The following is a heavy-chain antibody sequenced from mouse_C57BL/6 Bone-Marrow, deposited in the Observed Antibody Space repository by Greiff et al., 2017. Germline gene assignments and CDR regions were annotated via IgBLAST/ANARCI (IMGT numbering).Heavy chain of an antibody. CDR2: ISYDGSN. J-gene: IGHJ4*01. D-gene: IGHD2-3*01. CDR3: ARDYDGYDAMDY. Sequence: EVQRVESGPGLVKPSQSLSLTCSVTGYSITSGYYWNWIRQFPGNKLEWMGYISYDGSNNYNPSLKNRISITRDTSKNQFFLKLNSVTTEDTATYYCARDYDGYDAMDYWGQGTSVTVSS. V-gene: IGHV3-6*01. CDR1: GYSITSGYY.